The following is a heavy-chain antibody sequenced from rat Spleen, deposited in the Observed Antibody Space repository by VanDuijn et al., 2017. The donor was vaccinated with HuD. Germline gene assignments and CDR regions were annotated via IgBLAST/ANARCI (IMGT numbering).Heavy chain of an antibody. CDR2: ITNSGGST. CDR1: GFTFSNYG. V-gene: IGHV5-27*01. J-gene: IGHJ1*01. D-gene: IGHD1-9*01. CDR3: TTVWLDGYNYWYFDF. Sequence: EVQLVESGGGLVQPGRSLKLSCAASGFTFSNYGMAWVRQAPTKGLEWVASITNSGGSTYYRDSVKGRFTIFSDNAKSTLYLQMDSLRSEDTATYYCTTVWLDGYNYWYFDFWGPGTMVTVSS.